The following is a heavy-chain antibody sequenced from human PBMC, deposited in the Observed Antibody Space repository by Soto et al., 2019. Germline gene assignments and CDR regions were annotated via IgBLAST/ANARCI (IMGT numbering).Heavy chain of an antibody. CDR2: INPSGGST. CDR1: GYTFTSYY. J-gene: IGHJ4*02. D-gene: IGHD2-21*02. Sequence: ASVKVSCKASGYTFTSYYMHWVRQAPGQGLEWMGIINPSGGSTSYAQKFQGRVTMTRDTSTSTVYMELSSLRSEDTAVYYCASVGPPGSGGDCYSFDYWGKGTLVTVSS. CDR3: ASVGPPGSGGDCYSFDY. V-gene: IGHV1-46*01.